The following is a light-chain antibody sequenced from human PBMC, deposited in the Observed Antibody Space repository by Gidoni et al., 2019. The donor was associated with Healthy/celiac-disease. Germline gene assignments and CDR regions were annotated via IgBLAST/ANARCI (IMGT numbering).Light chain of an antibody. CDR2: GAS. CDR1: QSVKSNY. CDR3: QQYTNSLT. V-gene: IGKV3-20*01. Sequence: EIVLTQSPDTLSLSPGERATLSCSASQSVKSNYLAWYQQIPGQAPRLLISGASIRATGIPDRFSGSGSGTDFTLTISRLEPKDFAVYYCQQYTNSLTFGGGTKVEI. J-gene: IGKJ4*01.